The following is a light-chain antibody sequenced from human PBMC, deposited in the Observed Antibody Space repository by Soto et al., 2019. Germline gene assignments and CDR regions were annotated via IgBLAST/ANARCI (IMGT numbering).Light chain of an antibody. CDR2: GAS. CDR1: LTMNNN. Sequence: EIVMTQSPATLSVSPGASVTLSCRASLTMNNNIAWYQHKPGQAPRLLIFGASSRATGVPGRFSGSGFGTEFTLIISSLQSEDFAVYYCQQYNERPPWTFGQGTTVEMK. J-gene: IGKJ1*01. CDR3: QQYNERPPWT. V-gene: IGKV3-15*01.